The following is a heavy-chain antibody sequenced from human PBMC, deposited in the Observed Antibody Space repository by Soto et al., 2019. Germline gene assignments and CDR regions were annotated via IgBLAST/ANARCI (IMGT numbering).Heavy chain of an antibody. Sequence: SETLSLTCTVAGGSISSGGYYWSWIRQHPGKGLEWIGYIYYSGSTYYNPSLKSRVTISVDTSKNQFSLKLSSVTAADTAVYYCARVPPDTAMVFDYWGQGTLVTVSS. D-gene: IGHD5-18*01. V-gene: IGHV4-31*03. CDR3: ARVPPDTAMVFDY. J-gene: IGHJ4*02. CDR2: IYYSGST. CDR1: GGSISSGGYY.